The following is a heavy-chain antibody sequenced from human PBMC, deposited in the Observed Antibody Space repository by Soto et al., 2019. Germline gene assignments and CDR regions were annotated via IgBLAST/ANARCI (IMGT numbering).Heavy chain of an antibody. CDR2: SIPIFGTA. D-gene: IGHD5-12*01. V-gene: IGHV1-69*01. J-gene: IGHJ3*02. CDR3: ASHERLTPIDAFDS. Sequence: QVQLVQSGAEVKKPGSSVKVSCKASGGTFSSYAISWVRQAPGQGLEWMGGSIPIFGTANYAQKFQGRVTITADESTSTAYMELRSLRSEDTAVYYCASHERLTPIDAFDSWGQGTMVTVSS. CDR1: GGTFSSYA.